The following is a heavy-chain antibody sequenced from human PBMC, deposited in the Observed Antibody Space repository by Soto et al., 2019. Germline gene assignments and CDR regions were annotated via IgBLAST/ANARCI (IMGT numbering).Heavy chain of an antibody. Sequence: PGGSLRLSCAASGFTFSSYSMNWVRQAPGKGLEWVSYISSSSSTIYYADSVKGRFTISRDNAKNSLYLQMNSLRAEDTAVYYCARGAAYYYDSSGYSDAFDIWGQGTMVTVSS. CDR3: ARGAAYYYDSSGYSDAFDI. D-gene: IGHD3-22*01. J-gene: IGHJ3*02. V-gene: IGHV3-48*01. CDR2: ISSSSSTI. CDR1: GFTFSSYS.